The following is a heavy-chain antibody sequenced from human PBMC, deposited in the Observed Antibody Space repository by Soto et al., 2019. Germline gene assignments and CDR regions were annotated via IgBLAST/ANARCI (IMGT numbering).Heavy chain of an antibody. D-gene: IGHD6-6*01. CDR1: GYTFTSYG. J-gene: IGHJ5*02. Sequence: ASVKVSCKDSGYTFTSYGISWVRQAPGQGLEWMGWISAYNGNTNYAQKLQGRVTMTTDTSTSTAYMELRSLRSDDTAVYYCARDSVEYSSSRWFDPWGQGTLVTVPQ. CDR2: ISAYNGNT. V-gene: IGHV1-18*01. CDR3: ARDSVEYSSSRWFDP.